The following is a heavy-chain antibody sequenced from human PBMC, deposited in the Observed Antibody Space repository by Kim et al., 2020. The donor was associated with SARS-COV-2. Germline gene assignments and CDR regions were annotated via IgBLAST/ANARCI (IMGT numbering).Heavy chain of an antibody. CDR1: GFTFSSYW. Sequence: GGSLRLSCAASGFTFSSYWMHWVRQAPGKGLVWVSRINSDGSSTSYADSVKGRFTISRDNAKNTLYLQMNSLRAEDTAVYYCARVPYSSGWYDLGTHDAFDIWGQGTMVTVSS. D-gene: IGHD6-19*01. J-gene: IGHJ3*02. CDR2: INSDGSST. CDR3: ARVPYSSGWYDLGTHDAFDI. V-gene: IGHV3-74*01.